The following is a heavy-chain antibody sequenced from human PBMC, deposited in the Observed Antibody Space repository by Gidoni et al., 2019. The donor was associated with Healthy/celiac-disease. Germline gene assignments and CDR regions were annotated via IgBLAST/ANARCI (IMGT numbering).Heavy chain of an antibody. V-gene: IGHV6-1*01. Sequence: LEWLGRTYYRSKWYNDYAVSVKSRITINPDTSKNQFSLQLNSVTPEDTAVYYCARGALLLWFGESRQNWFDPWGQGTLVTVSS. J-gene: IGHJ5*02. D-gene: IGHD3-10*01. CDR3: ARGALLLWFGESRQNWFDP. CDR2: TYYRSKWYN.